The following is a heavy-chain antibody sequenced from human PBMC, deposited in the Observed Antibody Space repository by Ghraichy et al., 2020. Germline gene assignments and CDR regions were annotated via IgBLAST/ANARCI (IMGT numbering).Heavy chain of an antibody. Sequence: ESLNISCTASGFNFSTLAMNWVRQAPGKGLEWVSSISRGSDYMYDADSVKGRFTVSRDNAKNSVYLQMISLTVEDTAVYYCASGDLLFSSFLKWGQGTLVTVSS. CDR2: ISRGSDYM. CDR3: ASGDLLFSSFLK. V-gene: IGHV3-21*06. D-gene: IGHD2/OR15-2a*01. CDR1: GFNFSTLA. J-gene: IGHJ4*02.